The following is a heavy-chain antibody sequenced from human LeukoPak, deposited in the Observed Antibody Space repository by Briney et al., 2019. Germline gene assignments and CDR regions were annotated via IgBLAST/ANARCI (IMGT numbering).Heavy chain of an antibody. D-gene: IGHD6-19*01. CDR3: ARESAGGPDY. Sequence: GGSLRLSCAASGFSFSRYWMSWVRQAPGKGLEWVANIKQDGSEQYYVDSVRGRFTVSRDNAKNSLYLQMNSLRAEDTAIYYCARESAGGPDYWGQGTLVTVSS. CDR1: GFSFSRYW. CDR2: IKQDGSEQ. J-gene: IGHJ4*02. V-gene: IGHV3-7*05.